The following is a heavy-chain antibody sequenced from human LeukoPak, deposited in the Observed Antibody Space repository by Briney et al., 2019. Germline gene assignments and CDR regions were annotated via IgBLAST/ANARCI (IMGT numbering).Heavy chain of an antibody. CDR1: GGSISSYY. D-gene: IGHD2-21*01. Sequence: LSLTCTVSGGSISSYYWSWIRQAPGKGLEWVSYISSSGGTIHYSDSVKGRFTISRDNAKNSLYLQMNSLRAEDTAVYYCVREVRREGDQFDYWGQGTLVTVSS. V-gene: IGHV3-11*04. CDR2: ISSSGGTI. CDR3: VREVRREGDQFDY. J-gene: IGHJ4*02.